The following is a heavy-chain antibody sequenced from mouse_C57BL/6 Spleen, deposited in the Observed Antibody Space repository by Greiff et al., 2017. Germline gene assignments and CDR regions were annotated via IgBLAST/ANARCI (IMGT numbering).Heavy chain of an antibody. CDR3: ARGDYAVWYFDV. CDR2: INPSNGGT. Sequence: QVQLQQPGTELVKPGASVKLSCTASGYTFTSYWMHWVRQRPGQGLEWIGNINPSNGGTNYNDKFKSKATLTVDKSSSTAYMQLSSLTSEDSAVYYCARGDYAVWYFDVWGTGTTVTVSS. J-gene: IGHJ1*03. V-gene: IGHV1-53*01. CDR1: GYTFTSYW. D-gene: IGHD2-4*01.